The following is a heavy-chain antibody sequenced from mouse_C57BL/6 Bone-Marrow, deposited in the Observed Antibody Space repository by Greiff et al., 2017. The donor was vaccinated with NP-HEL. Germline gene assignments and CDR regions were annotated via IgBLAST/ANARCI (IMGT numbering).Heavy chain of an antibody. CDR2: IYPGGGYT. J-gene: IGHJ4*01. D-gene: IGHD1-1*01. CDR3: ARWDYYGSSYAMDY. CDR1: GYTFTNYW. V-gene: IGHV1-63*01. Sequence: QVQLKQSGAELVRPGTSVKMSCKASGYTFTNYWIGWAKQRPGHGLEWIGDIYPGGGYTNYNEKFKGKATLTADKSSSTAYMQFSSLTSEDSAIYYCARWDYYGSSYAMDYWGQGTSVTVSS.